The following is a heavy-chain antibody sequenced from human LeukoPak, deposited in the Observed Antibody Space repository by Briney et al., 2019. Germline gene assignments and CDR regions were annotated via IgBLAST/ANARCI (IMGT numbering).Heavy chain of an antibody. J-gene: IGHJ3*02. Sequence: PSETLSLTCTVPGGSISSYYWSWIRQPPGKGLEWIGYIYYSGSTNYNPSLKSRVTISVDTSKNQFSLKLSSVTAADTAVYYCARGREGDGYGSDAFDIWGQGTMVTVSS. CDR3: ARGREGDGYGSDAFDI. CDR2: IYYSGST. D-gene: IGHD5-24*01. V-gene: IGHV4-59*01. CDR1: GGSISSYY.